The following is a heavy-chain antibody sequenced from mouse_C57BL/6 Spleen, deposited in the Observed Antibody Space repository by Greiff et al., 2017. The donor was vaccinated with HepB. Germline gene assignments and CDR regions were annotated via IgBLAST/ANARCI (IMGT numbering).Heavy chain of an antibody. J-gene: IGHJ3*01. D-gene: IGHD1-1*01. CDR1: GYTFTSYW. CDR3: ARWDGSSYVGFAY. CDR2: IDPSDSYT. Sequence: QVQLQQPGAELVMPGASVKLSCKASGYTFTSYWMHWVKQRPGQGLEWIGEIDPSDSYTNYNQKFKGKSTLTVDKSSSTAYMQRSSLTSEDSAVYYCARWDGSSYVGFAYWGQGTLVTVSA. V-gene: IGHV1-69*01.